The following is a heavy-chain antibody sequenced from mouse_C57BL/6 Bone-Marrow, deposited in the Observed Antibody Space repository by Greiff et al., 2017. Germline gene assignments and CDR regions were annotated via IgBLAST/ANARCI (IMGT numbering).Heavy chain of an antibody. CDR1: GYTFTDYE. J-gene: IGHJ2*01. CDR3: TRRVGDCDY. Sequence: VQVVESGAELVRPGASVTLSCKASGYTFTDYEMHWVKQTPVHGLEWIGAIDPETGGTAYNQKFKGKAILTADKSSSTAYMELRSLTSQDSAVYYCTRRVGDCDYWGQGTTLTVSS. D-gene: IGHD1-1*02. V-gene: IGHV1-15*01. CDR2: IDPETGGT.